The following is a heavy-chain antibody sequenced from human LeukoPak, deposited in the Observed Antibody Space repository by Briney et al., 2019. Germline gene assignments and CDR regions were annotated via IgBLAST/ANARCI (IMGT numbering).Heavy chain of an antibody. CDR1: GFTFSRFW. D-gene: IGHD1-26*01. Sequence: GGSLRLSCAAAGFTFSRFWMSWVRQAPGKGREWVANMKKDGSEKSYVDCVKGRFTIYRDNAKNSLFLQMSSLRVEDTAVYYCARSVYSGYYYSSRYFDLWGRGTLVTVSS. V-gene: IGHV3-7*01. J-gene: IGHJ2*01. CDR2: MKKDGSEK. CDR3: ARSVYSGYYYSSRYFDL.